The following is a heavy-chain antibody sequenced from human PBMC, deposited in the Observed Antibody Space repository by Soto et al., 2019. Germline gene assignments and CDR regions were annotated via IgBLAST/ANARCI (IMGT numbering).Heavy chain of an antibody. CDR2: IRSKAYGGTT. D-gene: IGHD5-12*01. V-gene: IGHV3-49*03. Sequence: TGGSLILSCTASGFTFGYYAMSWFRQAPGKGLEWVGFIRSKAYGGTTEYAASVKGRFTISRDDSKSIAYLQMNSLKTEDTAVYYCTRDRVVATPDYYYYYMDVWGKGTTVTVSS. J-gene: IGHJ6*03. CDR3: TRDRVVATPDYYYYYMDV. CDR1: GFTFGYYA.